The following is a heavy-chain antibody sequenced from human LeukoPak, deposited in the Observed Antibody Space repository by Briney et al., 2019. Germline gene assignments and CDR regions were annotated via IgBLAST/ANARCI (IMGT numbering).Heavy chain of an antibody. Sequence: SLRLSCAASGFTLSSYAMHWVRQAPGKGPEWVAVLPYDGRNKYYADSVKGRFTISRDDSKNTLYLQMNSLRDEDTAVYYCANTYFDYSSSSLIHYWGQGTLVAVSS. CDR2: LPYDGRNK. CDR3: ANTYFDYSSSSLIHY. V-gene: IGHV3-30*01. CDR1: GFTLSSYA. J-gene: IGHJ4*02. D-gene: IGHD6-6*01.